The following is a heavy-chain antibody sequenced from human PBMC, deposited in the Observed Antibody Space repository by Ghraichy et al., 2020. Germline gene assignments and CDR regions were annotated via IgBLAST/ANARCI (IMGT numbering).Heavy chain of an antibody. D-gene: IGHD1-26*01. Sequence: ASVKVSCKASGYTFTSYGISWVRQAPGQGLEWMGWISAYNGNTNYAQKLQGRVTMTTDTSTSTAYMELRSLRSDDTAVYYCARDSDYSGSYRPFDYWGQGTLVTVSS. J-gene: IGHJ4*02. V-gene: IGHV1-18*01. CDR3: ARDSDYSGSYRPFDY. CDR2: ISAYNGNT. CDR1: GYTFTSYG.